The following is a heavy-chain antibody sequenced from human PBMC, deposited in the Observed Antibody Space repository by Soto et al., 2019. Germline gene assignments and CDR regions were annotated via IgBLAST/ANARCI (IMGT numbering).Heavy chain of an antibody. CDR2: ISGGGQL. J-gene: IGHJ4*02. V-gene: IGHV3-23*01. Sequence: EVQLLESGGGLVQPGGSLRLSCAASGFTFSSHDMAWVRQAPGKGLEWVSGISGGGQLDYADSVKGRFSISRDESRNTLYLQMNSLRVEDTAVYYCVRGFWGDNWGQGALVTVSS. D-gene: IGHD3-16*01. CDR1: GFTFSSHD. CDR3: VRGFWGDN.